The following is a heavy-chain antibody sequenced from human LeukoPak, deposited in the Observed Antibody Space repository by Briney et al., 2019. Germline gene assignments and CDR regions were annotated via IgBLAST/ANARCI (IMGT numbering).Heavy chain of an antibody. CDR3: ARDHDWSFDY. V-gene: IGHV3-48*01. Sequence: GGSLRLSCAASGFTLSTYNMNWVRQAPGKGLEWLSNIRDTGTDMYYADSVKGRFTISRDNAKNSLHLQMNSLRVEDTAVYYCARDHDWSFDYWGLGTLVTVSS. D-gene: IGHD3-9*01. J-gene: IGHJ4*02. CDR1: GFTLSTYN. CDR2: IRDTGTDM.